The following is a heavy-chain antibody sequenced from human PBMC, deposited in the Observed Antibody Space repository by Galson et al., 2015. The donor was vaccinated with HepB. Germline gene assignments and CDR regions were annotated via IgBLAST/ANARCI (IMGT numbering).Heavy chain of an antibody. V-gene: IGHV3-48*01. CDR2: ISSSSSTI. J-gene: IGHJ4*02. CDR1: GFTFSSYS. Sequence: SLRLSCAASGFTFSSYSMNWVRQTPGKGLEWVSYISSSSSTIYYADSVKGRFTISRDNTKNSLYLQMNSLRAEDTAVYYCASVPPNYYDSSGYIGGYYFDYWGQGTLVTVSS. CDR3: ASVPPNYYDSSGYIGGYYFDY. D-gene: IGHD3-22*01.